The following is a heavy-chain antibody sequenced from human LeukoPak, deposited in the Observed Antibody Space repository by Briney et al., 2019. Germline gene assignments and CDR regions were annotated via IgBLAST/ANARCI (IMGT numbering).Heavy chain of an antibody. J-gene: IGHJ4*02. CDR2: ISDSGDST. CDR3: AKKMTITGWLYYFDY. D-gene: IGHD5-24*01. V-gene: IGHV3-23*01. CDR1: GFTFSSYA. Sequence: GGSLRLSCAVSGFTFSSYAMSWVRQAPGRGLDWVSAISDSGDSTYYADSVKGRFTVSRDNSKNTLYLQMNSLRAEDTAVYYCAKKMTITGWLYYFDYWGQGTLVTVSS.